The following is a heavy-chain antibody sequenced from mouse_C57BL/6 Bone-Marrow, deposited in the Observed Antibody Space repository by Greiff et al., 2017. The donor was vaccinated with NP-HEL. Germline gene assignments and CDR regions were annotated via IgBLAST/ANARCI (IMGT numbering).Heavy chain of an antibody. V-gene: IGHV5-17*01. CDR3: ASPHYYGSIYAMDY. Sequence: EVQGVESGGGLVKPGGSLKLSCAASGFTFSDYGMHWVRQAPEKGLEWVAYISSGSSTIYYADTVKGRFTISRDNAKNTLFLQMTSLRSEDTAMYYCASPHYYGSIYAMDYWGQGTSVTVSS. CDR1: GFTFSDYG. D-gene: IGHD1-1*01. CDR2: ISSGSSTI. J-gene: IGHJ4*01.